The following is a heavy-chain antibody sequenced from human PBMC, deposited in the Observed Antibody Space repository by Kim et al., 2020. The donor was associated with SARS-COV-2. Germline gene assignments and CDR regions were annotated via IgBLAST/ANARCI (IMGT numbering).Heavy chain of an antibody. CDR3: AKEPGDLFGVTRHYYYGMDV. Sequence: GGSLRLSCAASGFTFSSYAMSWVRQAPGKGLEWVSAISGSGGSTYYADSVKGRFTISRDNSKNTLYLQMNSLRAEDTAVYYCAKEPGDLFGVTRHYYYGMDVWGQGTTVTVSS. J-gene: IGHJ6*02. CDR2: ISGSGGST. D-gene: IGHD3-16*01. V-gene: IGHV3-23*01. CDR1: GFTFSSYA.